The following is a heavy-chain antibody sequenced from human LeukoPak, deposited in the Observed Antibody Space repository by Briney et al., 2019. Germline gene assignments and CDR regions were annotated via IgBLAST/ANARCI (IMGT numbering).Heavy chain of an antibody. CDR1: GFTFSSYG. J-gene: IGHJ5*02. CDR2: ISYDGSNK. CDR3: ARDYYP. Sequence: GGSLRLSCAASGFTFSSYGMHWVRQAPGKGLEWVAVISYDGSNKYYADSVKGRFTISRDNSKNTLYLQMNSLRAEGTAVYYCARDYYPWGQGTLVTVSS. D-gene: IGHD3-10*01. V-gene: IGHV3-30*03.